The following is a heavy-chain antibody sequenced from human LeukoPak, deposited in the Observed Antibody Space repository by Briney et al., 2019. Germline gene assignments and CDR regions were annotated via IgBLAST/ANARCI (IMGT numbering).Heavy chain of an antibody. D-gene: IGHD3-9*01. J-gene: IGHJ4*02. CDR1: GFTVSSNY. CDR3: ARGGGPSFDWLLYPFDY. Sequence: QAGGSLRLSCAASGFTVSSNYMSWVLQAPGKGREWVSVIYSGGSTYYADSVKGRFTISRDNSKNTLYLQMNSLRAEDTAVYYCARGGGPSFDWLLYPFDYWGQGTLVTVSS. V-gene: IGHV3-53*01. CDR2: IYSGGST.